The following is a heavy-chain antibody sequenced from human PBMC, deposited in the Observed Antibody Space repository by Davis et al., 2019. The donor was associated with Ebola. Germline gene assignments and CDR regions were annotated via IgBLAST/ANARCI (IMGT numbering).Heavy chain of an antibody. D-gene: IGHD3-10*01. CDR3: ARGRHGENWFDP. J-gene: IGHJ5*02. Sequence: GESLKISCAASGFTFSGSAMHWVRQASGKGLEWVAVISYDGSNKYYADSVKGRFTISRDNAKNSLYLQMNSLRAEDTAVYYCARGRHGENWFDPWGQGTLVTVSS. V-gene: IGHV3-30*04. CDR1: GFTFSGSA. CDR2: ISYDGSNK.